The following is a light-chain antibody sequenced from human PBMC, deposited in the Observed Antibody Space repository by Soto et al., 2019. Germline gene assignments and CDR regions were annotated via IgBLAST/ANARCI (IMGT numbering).Light chain of an antibody. CDR2: GAS. J-gene: IGKJ1*01. V-gene: IGKV3-15*01. Sequence: EIVLTQSPGTLSLSPGERATLSCRASQSVSSGFLAWYQQKAGQAPRLLIYGASTRATGIPARFSGSGSGTEFTLTISSLQSEDFAVYYCQQYSIWRTFGQGTKVDIK. CDR1: QSVSSG. CDR3: QQYSIWRT.